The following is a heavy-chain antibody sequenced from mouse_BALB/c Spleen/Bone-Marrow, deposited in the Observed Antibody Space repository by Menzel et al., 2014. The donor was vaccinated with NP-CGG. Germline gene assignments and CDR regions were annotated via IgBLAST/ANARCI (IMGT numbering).Heavy chain of an antibody. D-gene: IGHD2-10*01. CDR1: GFTFSSFG. CDR2: INSGSSTI. CDR3: ARPYNYAMDY. V-gene: IGHV5-17*02. J-gene: IGHJ4*01. Sequence: VQLKESGGGLVQPGGSRKLSCAASGFTFSSFGMHWVRQAPEKGLEWVAYINSGSSTIYYADTVKGRFTISRDNPKNTLFLQMTSLRSEDTAMYYCARPYNYAMDYWGQGTSVTVSS.